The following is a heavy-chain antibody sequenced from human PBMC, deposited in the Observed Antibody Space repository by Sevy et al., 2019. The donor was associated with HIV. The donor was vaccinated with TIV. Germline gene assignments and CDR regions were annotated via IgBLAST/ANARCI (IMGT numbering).Heavy chain of an antibody. CDR1: GYTFTSYD. Sequence: ASVKVSCKASGYTFTSYDINWVRQATGQGLEWMGWMNPNSGNTGYAQKFQGRDTMTRNTSISTAYMELSSLRSEDTAVYYCARGGERHCTNGVCYGFDYWGQGTLVTVSS. CDR2: MNPNSGNT. J-gene: IGHJ4*02. D-gene: IGHD2-8*01. V-gene: IGHV1-8*01. CDR3: ARGGERHCTNGVCYGFDY.